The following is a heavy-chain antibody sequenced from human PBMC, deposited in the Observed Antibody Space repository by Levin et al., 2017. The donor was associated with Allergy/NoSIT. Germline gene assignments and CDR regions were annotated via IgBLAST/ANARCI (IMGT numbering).Heavy chain of an antibody. CDR3: AHRPNYYDTSDYPVIDY. J-gene: IGHJ4*02. D-gene: IGHD3-22*01. CDR2: IYWDDDK. CDR1: GFSLSTSGVG. Sequence: SGPTLVKPTQTLTLTCTFSGFSLSTSGVGVGWIRQPPGKALEWLALIYWDDDKRYSPSLKSRLTITKDTSKNQVVLRMTNMDPVDTATYYCAHRPNYYDTSDYPVIDYWGQGTLVTVSS. V-gene: IGHV2-5*02.